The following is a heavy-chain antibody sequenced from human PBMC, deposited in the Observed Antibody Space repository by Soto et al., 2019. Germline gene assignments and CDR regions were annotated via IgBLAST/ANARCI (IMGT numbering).Heavy chain of an antibody. CDR3: AKDIVRYTYGACGY. J-gene: IGHJ1*01. CDR2: ISYDGSNK. V-gene: IGHV3-30*18. CDR1: GFTFNTYG. Sequence: AGGSLRLSCAASGFTFNTYGMYWVRQAPGKGLEWVAAISYDGSNKYHADSVKGRFTISRDNSKNTLYLQMNSLRVEDTAVYYCAKDIVRYTYGACGYWGQGALVTVSS. D-gene: IGHD5-18*01.